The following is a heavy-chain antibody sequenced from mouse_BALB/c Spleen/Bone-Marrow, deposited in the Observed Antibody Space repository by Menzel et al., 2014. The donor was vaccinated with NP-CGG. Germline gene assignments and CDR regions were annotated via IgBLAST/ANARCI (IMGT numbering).Heavy chain of an antibody. J-gene: IGHJ2*01. CDR3: ARDRGYYKDVGDY. CDR2: IWAGGST. CDR1: GFSLTSYG. Sequence: VKLVESGPGLVAPSQSLSITCTVSGFSLTSYGVHWVRQPPGKGLEWLGVIWAGGSTNYNSALMSRLSISKDNSESQVFLKMNSRQTDDTAIYYCARDRGYYKDVGDYWGQGTTLTVSS. V-gene: IGHV2-9*02. D-gene: IGHD2-3*01.